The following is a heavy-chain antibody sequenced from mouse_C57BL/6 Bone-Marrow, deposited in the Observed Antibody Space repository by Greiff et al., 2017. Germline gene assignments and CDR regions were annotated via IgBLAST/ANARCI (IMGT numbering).Heavy chain of an antibody. J-gene: IGHJ4*01. CDR2: IYPGSGST. Sequence: VQLQQPGAELVKPGASVKMSCKASGYTFTSYWITWVKQRPGQGLEWIGDIYPGSGSTNYNEKFKSKATLTVDTSSSTAYMQLSSLTSEDSAVYYCARLGLYYVSGYAMDYWGQGTSVAVSS. CDR3: ARLGLYYVSGYAMDY. D-gene: IGHD1-1*01. CDR1: GYTFTSYW. V-gene: IGHV1-55*01.